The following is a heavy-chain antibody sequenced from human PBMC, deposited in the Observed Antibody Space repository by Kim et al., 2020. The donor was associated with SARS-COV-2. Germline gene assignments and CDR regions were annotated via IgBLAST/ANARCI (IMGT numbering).Heavy chain of an antibody. J-gene: IGHJ4*02. Sequence: QKFQGRVTITADESTSTAYMELSSLRSEDTAVYYCASYDSSGYYYPNFDYWGQGTLVTVSS. V-gene: IGHV1-69*01. CDR3: ASYDSSGYYYPNFDY. D-gene: IGHD3-22*01.